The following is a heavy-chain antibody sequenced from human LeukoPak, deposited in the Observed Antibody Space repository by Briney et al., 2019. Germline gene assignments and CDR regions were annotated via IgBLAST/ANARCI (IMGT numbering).Heavy chain of an antibody. CDR3: ARRRYYGSGSYWYFDL. J-gene: IGHJ2*01. V-gene: IGHV4-34*01. CDR1: GGSFSGYY. CDR2: INHSGGT. D-gene: IGHD3-10*01. Sequence: PSETLSLTCAVYGGSFSGYYWSWIRQPPGKGLEWIGEINHSGGTNYNPSLKSRVTISVDTSKNQFSVELSSVTAADTAVYYCARRRYYGSGSYWYFDLWGRGTLVTVSS.